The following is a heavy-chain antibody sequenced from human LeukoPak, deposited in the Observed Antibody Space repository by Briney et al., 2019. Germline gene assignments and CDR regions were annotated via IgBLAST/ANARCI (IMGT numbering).Heavy chain of an antibody. CDR1: GFTFSSYS. J-gene: IGHJ4*02. CDR2: IYYDGSRR. Sequence: GGSLRLSCAASGFTFSSYSMHWVRQAPGKGLEWVAVIYYDGSRRLYADSVKGRFTISRDDSKNTLFLEMNSLSAEDTAVYYCAREESAYYREFWGQGTLLTVSS. V-gene: IGHV3-33*01. CDR3: AREESAYYREF. D-gene: IGHD3-3*01.